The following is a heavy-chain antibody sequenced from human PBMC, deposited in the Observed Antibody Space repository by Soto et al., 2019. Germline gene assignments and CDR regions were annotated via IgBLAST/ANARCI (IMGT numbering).Heavy chain of an antibody. J-gene: IGHJ4*02. CDR3: ARVGLGAYDY. D-gene: IGHD6-19*01. CDR2: IIPTLGTP. Sequence: QVQLVQSGAEVKKPGSSVTVSCKASGGIFSNFAFNWMRPAPGQGLEWMGGIIPTLGTPPYAQKFRGRVTITADESARTVYMEMSSLTVEDTAVYYCARVGLGAYDYWGQGTLVIVSS. V-gene: IGHV1-69*01. CDR1: GGIFSNFA.